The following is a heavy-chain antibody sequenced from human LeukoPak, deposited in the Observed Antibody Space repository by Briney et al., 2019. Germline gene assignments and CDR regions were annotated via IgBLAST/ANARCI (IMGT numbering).Heavy chain of an antibody. Sequence: GRSRRLSCAASGFTFSSFAMHWVRQAPGKGLEWVADIWYNGSNKYYAESVKGRFTISRDNSKNTLYLQMNSLRVEDTAVYYCSRGGYGDYNNWFDPWGQGTLVIVSS. CDR1: GFTFSSFA. D-gene: IGHD4-17*01. V-gene: IGHV3-33*01. CDR3: SRGGYGDYNNWFDP. J-gene: IGHJ5*02. CDR2: IWYNGSNK.